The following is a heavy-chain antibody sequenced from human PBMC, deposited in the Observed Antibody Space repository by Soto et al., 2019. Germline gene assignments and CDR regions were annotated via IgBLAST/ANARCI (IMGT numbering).Heavy chain of an antibody. J-gene: IGHJ6*02. V-gene: IGHV3-30-3*01. CDR3: ASLELGSSWNHYYYYYGMDV. CDR2: ISYDGSNK. CDR1: GFTFSSYA. D-gene: IGHD6-13*01. Sequence: PGGALGLCCAASGFTFSSYAMHWVRQAPGKGLEWVAVISYDGSNKYYADSVKGRFTISRDNSKNTLYLQMNSLRAEDTAVYYCASLELGSSWNHYYYYYGMDVWGQGTTVPVSS.